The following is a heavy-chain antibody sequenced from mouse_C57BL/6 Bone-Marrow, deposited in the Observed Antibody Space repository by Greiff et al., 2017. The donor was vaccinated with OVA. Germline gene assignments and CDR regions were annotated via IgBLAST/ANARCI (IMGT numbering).Heavy chain of an antibody. Sequence: QVQLKQPGAELVKPGASVKMSCKASGYTFTSYWITWVKQRPGQGLEWIGDIYPGSGGTNYNEKFKSKATLTVDTASSPAYMQLSSLTSEDSAVYDCARGDYAPLMDYWGQGTSVTVSS. CDR1: GYTFTSYW. D-gene: IGHD2-4*01. J-gene: IGHJ4*01. CDR2: IYPGSGGT. V-gene: IGHV1-55*01. CDR3: ARGDYAPLMDY.